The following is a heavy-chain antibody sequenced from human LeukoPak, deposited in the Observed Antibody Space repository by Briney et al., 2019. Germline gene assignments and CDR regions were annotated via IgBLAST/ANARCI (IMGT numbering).Heavy chain of an antibody. V-gene: IGHV4-4*09. Sequence: PSETLSLTCTVSGGSISSYYWSWIRQPPGKGLEWIGYIYTSGSTNYNPSLKSRVTISVDTSKNQFSLKLSSVTAAGTAVYYCARQEYCSSTSCPDQNWFDPWGQGTLVTVSS. CDR3: ARQEYCSSTSCPDQNWFDP. CDR2: IYTSGST. D-gene: IGHD2-2*01. J-gene: IGHJ5*02. CDR1: GGSISSYY.